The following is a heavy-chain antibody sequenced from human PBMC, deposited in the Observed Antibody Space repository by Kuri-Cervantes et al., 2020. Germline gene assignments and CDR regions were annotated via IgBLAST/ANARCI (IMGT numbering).Heavy chain of an antibody. CDR3: AKDLHHSMIQLWSDYYYGMDV. V-gene: IGHV3-30*18. D-gene: IGHD5-18*01. Sequence: GGSLRLSCAASGFTFSSYGMHWVRQAPGKGLEWVAVISYDGSNKYYADSVKGRFTISRDNSKNTLYLQMNSLRAEDTAVYYCAKDLHHSMIQLWSDYYYGMDVWGQGTTVTGAS. CDR2: ISYDGSNK. J-gene: IGHJ6*01. CDR1: GFTFSSYG.